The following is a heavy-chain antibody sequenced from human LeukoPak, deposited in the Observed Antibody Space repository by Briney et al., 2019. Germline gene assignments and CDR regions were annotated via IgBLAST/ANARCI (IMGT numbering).Heavy chain of an antibody. J-gene: IGHJ5*02. D-gene: IGHD3-10*01. CDR2: INSNSGGT. Sequence: ASVKVSCKASGYAFTVYYMHWVRQAPGQGLEWMGRINSNSGGTNYAQKFQGRVTMTRDTSISTAYMELSMLRSDDTAVYYCARDYVTMVRGANWFDPWGQGTLVTVSS. CDR3: ARDYVTMVRGANWFDP. CDR1: GYAFTVYY. V-gene: IGHV1-2*06.